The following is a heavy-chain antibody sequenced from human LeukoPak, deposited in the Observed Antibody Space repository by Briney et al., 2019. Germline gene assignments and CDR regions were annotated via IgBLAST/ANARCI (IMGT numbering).Heavy chain of an antibody. Sequence: PSQTLSLTCTVSGGSISSGSYYWTWIRQPAGKGLEWIGRVYTSGTTNYNPSLQSRVTIPVDTSKNQFSLRLSSVTAADTAVYYCARDRSDTIFDYWGQGTLVTVSS. CDR1: GGSISSGSYY. J-gene: IGHJ4*02. D-gene: IGHD6-6*01. V-gene: IGHV4-61*02. CDR2: VYTSGTT. CDR3: ARDRSDTIFDY.